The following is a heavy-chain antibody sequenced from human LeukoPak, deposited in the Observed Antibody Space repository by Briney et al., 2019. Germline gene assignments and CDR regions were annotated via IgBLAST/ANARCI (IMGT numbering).Heavy chain of an antibody. V-gene: IGHV3-21*04. CDR3: TRESKRSGWYDY. J-gene: IGHJ4*02. Sequence: GGSLRLSCAASGFTFSGYSMNWVRQAPGKGLEWVSSISSSSNYIHYADSVKGRFTISRDNSKNSLSLQMSSLRSEDTALYYCTRESKRSGWYDYWGQGTLVTVSS. CDR1: GFTFSGYS. CDR2: ISSSSNYI. D-gene: IGHD6-19*01.